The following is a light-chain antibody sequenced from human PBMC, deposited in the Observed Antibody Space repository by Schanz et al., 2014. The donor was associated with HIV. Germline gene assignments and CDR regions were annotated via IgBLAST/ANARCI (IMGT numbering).Light chain of an antibody. CDR1: QNIGGH. CDR2: GAS. Sequence: DIQMTQSPSSLSASVGDRVTITCRASQNIGGHLNWYQQKPGRAPNALIYGASTLRDGVPSRFSGSGSGTHFTLPINGLQPEDFASYYCQQTFTTWTFGQGT. V-gene: IGKV1-39*01. CDR3: QQTFTTWT. J-gene: IGKJ1*01.